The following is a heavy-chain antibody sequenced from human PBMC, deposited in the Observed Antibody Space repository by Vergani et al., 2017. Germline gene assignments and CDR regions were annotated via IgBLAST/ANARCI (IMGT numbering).Heavy chain of an antibody. CDR2: ISSSSSTI. Sequence: EVQLVEPGGGLVQPGGSLRLSCAASGFTFSSYSMNWVRQAPGKGLEWVSYISSSSSTIYYAASVKGRFTISRDNAKNSLYLQMNSLRAEDTAVYYCARDRSGGYRYWGQGTLVTVSS. CDR1: GFTFSSYS. V-gene: IGHV3-48*04. CDR3: ARDRSGGYRY. J-gene: IGHJ4*02. D-gene: IGHD6-19*01.